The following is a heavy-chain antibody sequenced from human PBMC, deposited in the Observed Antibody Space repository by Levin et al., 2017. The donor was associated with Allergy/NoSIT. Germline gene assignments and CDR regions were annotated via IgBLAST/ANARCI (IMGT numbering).Heavy chain of an antibody. CDR3: ARDGGRSGWYLNYYYYYGMDV. Sequence: GGSLRLSCAASGFTFSSYGMHWVRQAPGKGLEWVAVIWYDGSNKYYADSVKGRFTISRDNSKNTLYLQMNSLRAEDTAVYYCARDGGRSGWYLNYYYYYGMDVWGQGTTVSVSS. CDR2: IWYDGSNK. J-gene: IGHJ6*02. CDR1: GFTFSSYG. V-gene: IGHV3-33*01. D-gene: IGHD6-19*01.